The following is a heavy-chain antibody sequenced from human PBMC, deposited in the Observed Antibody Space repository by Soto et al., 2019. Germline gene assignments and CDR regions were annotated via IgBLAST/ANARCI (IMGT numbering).Heavy chain of an antibody. CDR3: ASRVGHSPYYYYYYMDV. Sequence: GGSLRLSCAASGFTFSSYWMSWVRQAPGKGLEWVANIKQDGSEKYHVDSVKGRFTISRDNAKNSLYLQMNSLRAEDTAVYYCASRVGHSPYYYYYYMDVWGKGTTVTVSS. CDR1: GFTFSSYW. J-gene: IGHJ6*03. CDR2: IKQDGSEK. V-gene: IGHV3-7*01. D-gene: IGHD2-15*01.